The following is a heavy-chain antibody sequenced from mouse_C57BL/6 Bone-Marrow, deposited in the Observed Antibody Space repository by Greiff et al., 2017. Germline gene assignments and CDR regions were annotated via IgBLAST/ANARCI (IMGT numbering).Heavy chain of an antibody. J-gene: IGHJ3*01. CDR1: GYTFTGYC. Sequence: QVQLQQSGPELVKPGASVKISCKASGYTFTGYCINWVKQRPGQGLEWIGWIFPGGGSTYYNEKLKGRATLTVDKSSSTAYMLLSSLASEDSAVYCCARDGLLWFAYWGQGTLVTVSA. D-gene: IGHD3-1*01. CDR2: IFPGGGST. V-gene: IGHV1-75*01. CDR3: ARDGLLWFAY.